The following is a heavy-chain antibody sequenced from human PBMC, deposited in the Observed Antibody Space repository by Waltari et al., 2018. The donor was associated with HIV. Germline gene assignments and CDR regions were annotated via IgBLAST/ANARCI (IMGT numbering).Heavy chain of an antibody. D-gene: IGHD3-3*01. J-gene: IGHJ5*01. CDR1: GFTFDDYP. Sequence: EVQLVESGGGLVQPGRSLRLSCAASGFTFDDYPMHWVRQAQGKGLEWVSGLSWNSESTDYADSVKGRFIISRDNVKNSLYLQMNSLRIEDTAFYYCAKGGSHLTIFEAWFDSWGQGTLVTVSS. V-gene: IGHV3-9*01. CDR3: AKGGSHLTIFEAWFDS. CDR2: LSWNSEST.